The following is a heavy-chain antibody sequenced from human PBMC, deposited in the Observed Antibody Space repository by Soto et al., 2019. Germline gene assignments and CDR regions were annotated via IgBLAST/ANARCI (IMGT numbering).Heavy chain of an antibody. D-gene: IGHD2-8*02. J-gene: IGHJ1*01. CDR2: IIPIFGTA. Sequence: QVQLVQSGAEVKKPGSSVKVSCKASGGTFSSYAISWVRQAPGQGLDWMGGIIPIFGTANYAQKFQGRVTITADEATSTAYMEMSSLRSEDTAVYYCARGLVPTVIEGGYFQHWGQGTLVTVSS. CDR1: GGTFSSYA. CDR3: ARGLVPTVIEGGYFQH. V-gene: IGHV1-69*01.